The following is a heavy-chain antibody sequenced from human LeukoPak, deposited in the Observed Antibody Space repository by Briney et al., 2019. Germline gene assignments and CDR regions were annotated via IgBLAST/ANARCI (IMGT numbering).Heavy chain of an antibody. J-gene: IGHJ4*02. CDR2: IKSKTDGGTT. CDR1: GFTFSGFG. D-gene: IGHD1-26*01. Sequence: GGSLRLSCAASGFTFSGFGMHWVRQAPGKGLEWVGRIKSKTDGGTTDYAAPVKGRFTISRDDSKNTLYLQMNSLKTEDTAVYYCTTGPMWGYFDYWGQGTLVTVSS. V-gene: IGHV3-15*01. CDR3: TTGPMWGYFDY.